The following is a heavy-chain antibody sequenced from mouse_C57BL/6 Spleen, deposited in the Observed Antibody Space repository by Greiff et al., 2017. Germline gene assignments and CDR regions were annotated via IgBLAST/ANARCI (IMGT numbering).Heavy chain of an antibody. D-gene: IGHD2-3*01. CDR1: GYTFTDYE. CDR2: IDPETGGT. CDR3: TRDDGYFFAY. J-gene: IGHJ3*01. Sequence: VQLQQSGAELVRPAASVTLSCKASGYTFTDYEMHWVKQTPVHGLEWIGAIDPETGGTAYNQKFKGKAILTADKSSSTAYMELRSLTSEDSAVYYCTRDDGYFFAYWGQGTLVTVSA. V-gene: IGHV1-15*01.